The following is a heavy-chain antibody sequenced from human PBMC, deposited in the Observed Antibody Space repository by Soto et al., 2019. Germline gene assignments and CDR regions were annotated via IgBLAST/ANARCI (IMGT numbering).Heavy chain of an antibody. V-gene: IGHV2-70*01. CDR2: IDWDDDK. Sequence: SGPTLVNPTQTLTLTCTFSGFSLSTSGMCVSWIRQPPGKALEWLALIDWDDDKYYSTSLKTRLTISKDTSKNQVVLTMTNMDPVDTAPYYCARILAYDSSGYYYNYYYGMDVWGQGTTVTVSS. CDR3: ARILAYDSSGYYYNYYYGMDV. CDR1: GFSLSTSGMC. J-gene: IGHJ6*02. D-gene: IGHD3-22*01.